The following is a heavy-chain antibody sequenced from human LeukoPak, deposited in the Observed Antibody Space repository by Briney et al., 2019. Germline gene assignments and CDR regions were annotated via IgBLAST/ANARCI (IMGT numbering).Heavy chain of an antibody. J-gene: IGHJ5*02. CDR2: INHSGKI. Sequence: SETLSLTCAVSGGSFSNYYWSWIRQPPGKGLEWIGEINHSGKINYNPSLKSRVTMSVDTSKNQFSLKLISVTAADTAVYYCAKVRGVVMTLFWFDPWGQGTLVTVSS. D-gene: IGHD3-10*01. V-gene: IGHV4-34*01. CDR3: AKVRGVVMTLFWFDP. CDR1: GGSFSNYY.